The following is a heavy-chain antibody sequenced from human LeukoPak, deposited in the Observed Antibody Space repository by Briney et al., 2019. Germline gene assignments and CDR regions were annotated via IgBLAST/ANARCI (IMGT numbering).Heavy chain of an antibody. Sequence: ASVKVSCKVSGYTLTELPMHWVRQAPGKGLEWMGGFDPEDGETIYAQKFQGRVTMTEDTSTDTAYMELSSLRSEDTAVYYCATDSRGDYRSAFDIWGQGTMVTVSS. CDR3: ATDSRGDYRSAFDI. J-gene: IGHJ3*02. CDR1: GYTLTELP. D-gene: IGHD4-17*01. CDR2: FDPEDGET. V-gene: IGHV1-24*01.